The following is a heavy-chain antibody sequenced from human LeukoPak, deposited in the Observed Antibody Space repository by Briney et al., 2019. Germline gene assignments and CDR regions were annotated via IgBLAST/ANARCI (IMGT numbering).Heavy chain of an antibody. CDR2: IYYSGST. D-gene: IGHD2-21*01. CDR3: ARQCGPNYYYCGMDV. J-gene: IGHJ6*02. Sequence: SETLSLTCTVSGGSISSSSCYWGWIRQPPGKGLEWIGSIYYSGSTYYNPSLKSRVTISVDTSKNQFSLKLSSVTAADTAVYYCARQCGPNYYYCGMDVWGQGTTVTVSS. CDR1: GGSISSSSCY. V-gene: IGHV4-39*01.